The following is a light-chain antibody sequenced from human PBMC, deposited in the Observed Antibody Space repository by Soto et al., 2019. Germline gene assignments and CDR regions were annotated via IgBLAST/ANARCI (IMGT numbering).Light chain of an antibody. V-gene: IGKV1-5*01. J-gene: IGKJ5*01. CDR3: QQYNSYLIT. CDR2: DAS. CDR1: QSISSY. Sequence: DIQMTQSPSSLSASVGDRFTITFRTSQSISSYLNWYQQKPGKAPKLLIYDASSLESGVPSRFSGSGSGTEFTLTISSLQPDDFATYYCQQYNSYLITFGQGTRLEI.